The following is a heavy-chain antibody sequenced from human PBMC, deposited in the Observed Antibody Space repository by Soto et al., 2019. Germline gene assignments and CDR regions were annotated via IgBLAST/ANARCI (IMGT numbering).Heavy chain of an antibody. V-gene: IGHV4-39*07. CDR3: ARTSRFDC. CDR1: GGSISSSSYY. D-gene: IGHD6-6*01. CDR2: INHSGST. J-gene: IGHJ4*02. Sequence: SETLSLTCTVYGGSISSSSYYWSWIRQPPGKGLEWIGEINHSGSTNYNPSLKSRVTMSVDTSKNHFSLKLSSVTAADTAVYYCARTSRFDCWGQG.